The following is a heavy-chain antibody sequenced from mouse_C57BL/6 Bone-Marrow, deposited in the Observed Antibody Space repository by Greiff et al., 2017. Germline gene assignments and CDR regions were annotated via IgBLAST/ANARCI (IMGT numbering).Heavy chain of an antibody. CDR2: IYPRSGNT. CDR1: GYTFTSYG. V-gene: IGHV1-81*01. D-gene: IGHD4-1*02. Sequence: QVQLQQPGAELVKPGASVKLSCKASGYTFTSYGISWVKQRTGQGLEWIGEIYPRSGNTYYNEKFKGKATLTADKSSSTAYMELRSLTSEDSAVYFCARWPPTGLDYWGQGTTLTVSS. J-gene: IGHJ2*01. CDR3: ARWPPTGLDY.